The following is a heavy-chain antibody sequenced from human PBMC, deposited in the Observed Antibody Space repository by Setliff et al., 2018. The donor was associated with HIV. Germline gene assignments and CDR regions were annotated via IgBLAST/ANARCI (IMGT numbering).Heavy chain of an antibody. CDR1: GYTFNSYG. Sequence: ASVKVSCKASGYTFNSYGISWVRQAPGQGREWMGWNSPYNGNTKLGQKLQGRVTMTTDTSTSTGYMSLRSLRSDATAMYYCARGGSLFTMTTHPFDIWGQGTMVTVSS. J-gene: IGHJ3*02. CDR2: NSPYNGNT. D-gene: IGHD3-22*01. CDR3: ARGGSLFTMTTHPFDI. V-gene: IGHV1-18*01.